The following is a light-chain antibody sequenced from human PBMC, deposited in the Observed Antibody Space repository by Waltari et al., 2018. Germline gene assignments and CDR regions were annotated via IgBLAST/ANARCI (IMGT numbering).Light chain of an antibody. CDR3: QQSYSPPFT. J-gene: IGKJ5*01. CDR2: DAS. Sequence: DIQMNQSPSSLSTSVGARVTITCRASRGIDSYLNWYQQRPGRAPKLMIYDASTLQREVPTRFSGGGIGTDFTLTINNLQPEDFATYFCQQSYSPPFTFGQGTRLAI. V-gene: IGKV1-39*01. CDR1: RGIDSY.